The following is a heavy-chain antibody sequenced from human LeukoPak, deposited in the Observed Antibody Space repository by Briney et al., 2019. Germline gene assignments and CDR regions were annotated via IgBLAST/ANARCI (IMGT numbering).Heavy chain of an antibody. D-gene: IGHD3-9*01. CDR2: ITSTGGNT. V-gene: IGHV3-64D*06. J-gene: IGHJ4*02. CDR3: VIVRGYFDSSGTDY. Sequence: GGSLRLSCSASGFTFSSYTVHWVRQAPGKGLEFVSAITSTGGNTYYADSVTGRFTLSRDNSKNTLFLQMSSLRAEDTAVYYCVIVRGYFDSSGTDYWGQGTLVTVSS. CDR1: GFTFSSYT.